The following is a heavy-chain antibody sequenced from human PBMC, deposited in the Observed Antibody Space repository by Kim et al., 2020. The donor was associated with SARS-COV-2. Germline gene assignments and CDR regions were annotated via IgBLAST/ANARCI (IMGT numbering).Heavy chain of an antibody. D-gene: IGHD3-10*01. V-gene: IGHV3-9*01. CDR2: ISWNSGSI. J-gene: IGHJ4*02. CDR3: AKAPMVRGEFDY. CDR1: GFTFDDYA. Sequence: GGSLRLSCAASGFTFDDYAMHWVRQAPGKGLEWVSVISWNSGSIGYADSVKGRFTISRDNAKNSLYLQMNSLRAEDTALYYCAKAPMVRGEFDYWGQGTLVTVSS.